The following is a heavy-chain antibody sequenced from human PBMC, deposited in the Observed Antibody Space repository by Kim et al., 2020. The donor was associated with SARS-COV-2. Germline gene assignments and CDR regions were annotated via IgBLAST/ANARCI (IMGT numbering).Heavy chain of an antibody. V-gene: IGHV3-33*06. D-gene: IGHD2-15*01. CDR3: AKERRKYCSGGSCHLEY. J-gene: IGHJ4*02. Sequence: VEGPFTITKDNSKNALYLQMNNLRAEDTAVYYCAKERRKYCSGGSCHLEYWGQGTLVTVSS.